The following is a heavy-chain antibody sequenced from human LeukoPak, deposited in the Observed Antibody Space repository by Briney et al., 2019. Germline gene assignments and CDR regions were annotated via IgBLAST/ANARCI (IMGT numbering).Heavy chain of an antibody. CDR2: IYPGDSDT. D-gene: IGHD3-22*01. CDR3: ARRYYYDSSGSPRPAFDI. Sequence: GESLKISCKCAGYSFTSYWIGWVRQMPGKGLEWMGIIYPGDSDTRYSPSFQGQVTISADKSISTAYLQWSSRKASDPAMYYCARRYYYDSSGSPRPAFDIWGQGTMVTVSS. V-gene: IGHV5-51*01. J-gene: IGHJ3*02. CDR1: GYSFTSYW.